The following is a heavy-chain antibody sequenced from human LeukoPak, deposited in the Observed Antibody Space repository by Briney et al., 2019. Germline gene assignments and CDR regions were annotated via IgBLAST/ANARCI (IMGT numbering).Heavy chain of an antibody. D-gene: IGHD5-18*01. CDR2: ISYDGSNK. Sequence: QSGGSLRLSCAASGFTFSAYAMHWVRRAPGKGLEWVAVISYDGSNKFYADSVKGRFTISRDNSKNTLFLQMNSLRAEDTAVYYCAKDQYNYGDCYYYGMDVWGQGTTVTVSS. CDR1: GFTFSAYA. J-gene: IGHJ6*02. V-gene: IGHV3-30*18. CDR3: AKDQYNYGDCYYYGMDV.